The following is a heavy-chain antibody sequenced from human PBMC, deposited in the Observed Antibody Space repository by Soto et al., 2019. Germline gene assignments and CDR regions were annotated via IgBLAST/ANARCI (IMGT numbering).Heavy chain of an antibody. CDR2: YHSGGST. CDR1: GVSLNTADTW. Sequence: QVQLQESGSGLVKPSQSLSLTCTVSGVSLNTADTWWSWIRQSPGKGLEFIGYYHSGGSTYYDASGRSRVITYSDASNSQFSSKLSSVTGADTAVYFCVRSRQMESGNDYGLDVWGQGTTVTVSS. V-gene: IGHV4-30-4*01. D-gene: IGHD1-1*01. CDR3: VRSRQMESGNDYGLDV. J-gene: IGHJ6*02.